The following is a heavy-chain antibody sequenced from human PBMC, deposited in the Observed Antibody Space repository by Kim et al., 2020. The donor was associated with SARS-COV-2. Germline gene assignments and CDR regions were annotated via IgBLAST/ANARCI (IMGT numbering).Heavy chain of an antibody. Sequence: YADSVQCRFTISRDNAKYSLYLQMNSLRAEDTAVYYCARDEATGDAFDIWGQGTMVTVSS. V-gene: IGHV3-21*01. CDR3: ARDEATGDAFDI. J-gene: IGHJ3*02.